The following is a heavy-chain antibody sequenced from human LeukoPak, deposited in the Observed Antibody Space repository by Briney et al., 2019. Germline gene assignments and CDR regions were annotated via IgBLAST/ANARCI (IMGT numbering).Heavy chain of an antibody. CDR1: GFTFSSYW. D-gene: IGHD4-17*01. J-gene: IGHJ6*04. CDR3: TTVTLRPTGV. Sequence: PGGSLRLSCAASGFTFSSYWMSWVRQAPGKGLEWVGRIKSIRDGGTTDYAAPVRGRFPISRDDSKNTLSLQMNSLKTEDTAVYYCTTVTLRPTGVWGKGITVIVSS. V-gene: IGHV3-15*01. CDR2: IKSIRDGGTT.